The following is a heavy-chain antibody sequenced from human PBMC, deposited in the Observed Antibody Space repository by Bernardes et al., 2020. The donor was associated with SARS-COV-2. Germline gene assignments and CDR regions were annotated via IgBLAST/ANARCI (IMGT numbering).Heavy chain of an antibody. CDR2: IDPSDSYT. CDR1: GYYFPRYW. CDR3: ARPNYYGSGSPEGY. J-gene: IGHJ4*02. D-gene: IGHD3-10*01. Sequence: GASLKISCKGSGYYFPRYWISWVRQMPGKGLEWMGKIDPSDSYTTYSPSFQGHVTISVDKSISTAYLQWSSLKSSDTAMYYCARPNYYGSGSPEGYWGQGTLVTVSS. V-gene: IGHV5-10-1*01.